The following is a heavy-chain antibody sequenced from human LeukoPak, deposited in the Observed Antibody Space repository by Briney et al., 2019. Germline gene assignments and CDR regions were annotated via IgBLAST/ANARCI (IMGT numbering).Heavy chain of an antibody. CDR1: GYIFTSYA. V-gene: IGHV7-4-1*02. CDR3: ARTNDYGDETYYFDY. Sequence: GASVKVSCKASGYIFTSYAVNWVRQAPGQGLEWMGWINTNTGNPTYAQGFTGRFVFSLDTSVSTAYPQISSLKAEDTAVYYCARTNDYGDETYYFDYWGQGTLVTVSS. CDR2: INTNTGNP. D-gene: IGHD4-17*01. J-gene: IGHJ4*02.